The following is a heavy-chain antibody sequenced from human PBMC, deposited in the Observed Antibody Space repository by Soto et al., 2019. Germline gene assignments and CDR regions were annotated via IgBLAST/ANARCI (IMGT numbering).Heavy chain of an antibody. V-gene: IGHV1-8*01. CDR1: GYSFTSYD. CDR3: GRDKAGYFDL. Sequence: QVQLVQSGAEVKKPGASVKVSCKASGYSFTSYDINWVRQATGQGLEWMGWMNPNSGNTGYAQKFQGRVTMTRNTSISTGYMELTSLRSEDTAVYSCGRDKAGYFDLWGRGTLVTVSS. CDR2: MNPNSGNT. J-gene: IGHJ2*01.